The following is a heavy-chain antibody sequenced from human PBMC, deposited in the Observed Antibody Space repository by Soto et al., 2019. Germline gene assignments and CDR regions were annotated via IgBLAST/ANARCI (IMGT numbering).Heavy chain of an antibody. CDR3: ARGDSSSWYYYYYGMDV. J-gene: IGHJ6*02. CDR2: INAGNGNT. D-gene: IGHD6-13*01. V-gene: IGHV1-3*01. Sequence: ASVKVSCKASGYTFTSYGMHWVRQAPGQRLEWMGWINAGNGNTKYSQKFQGRVTITRDTSASTAYMELSSLRSEDTAVYYCARGDSSSWYYYYYGMDVWGQGTTVTVSS. CDR1: GYTFTSYG.